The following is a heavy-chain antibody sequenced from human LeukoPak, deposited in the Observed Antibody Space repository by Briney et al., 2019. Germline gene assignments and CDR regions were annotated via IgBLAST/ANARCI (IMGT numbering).Heavy chain of an antibody. D-gene: IGHD1-26*01. J-gene: IGHJ4*02. CDR2: ISRSVGST. CDR1: GFTFSNFA. V-gene: IGHV3-23*01. CDR3: VGSNAWDEYY. Sequence: PGGSLRLSCAASGFTFSNFAMSWVRQAPGKGLEWVSAISRSVGSTCYADSVKGRCTISRDNSKSTVYLQMDSLRADDTAVYYCVGSNAWDEYYWGQGTLVTVAS.